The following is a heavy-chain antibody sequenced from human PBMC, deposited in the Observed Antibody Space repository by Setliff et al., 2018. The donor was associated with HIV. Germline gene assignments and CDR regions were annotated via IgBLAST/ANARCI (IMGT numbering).Heavy chain of an antibody. CDR1: GYSFTKYG. V-gene: IGHV1-18*01. D-gene: IGHD6-19*01. J-gene: IGHJ4*02. CDR2: ISGYNGDT. Sequence: GASVKVSCKASGYSFTKYGITWVRQAPGQGLEWMGWISGYNGDTRYAQRFQGRVTMTSDTSINTAYLELSSLKSDDTAVYLGARGAQWLPLGAYWGQGTLVTVSS. CDR3: ARGAQWLPLGAY.